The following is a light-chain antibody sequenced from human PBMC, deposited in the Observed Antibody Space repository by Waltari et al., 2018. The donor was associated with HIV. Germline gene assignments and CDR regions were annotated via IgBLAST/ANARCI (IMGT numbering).Light chain of an antibody. V-gene: IGLV1-44*01. Sequence: QSLLTQSPSASGTPGQRVNISCFGTSSTIGSPPVNWYQHFPGTPPRLVIFINTERPSGVPDRFSGSKSGTSASLAISGLHSQDEADYYCSVWDVTLNGLVFGGGTRLTVL. CDR2: INT. CDR1: SSTIGSPP. J-gene: IGLJ2*01. CDR3: SVWDVTLNGLV.